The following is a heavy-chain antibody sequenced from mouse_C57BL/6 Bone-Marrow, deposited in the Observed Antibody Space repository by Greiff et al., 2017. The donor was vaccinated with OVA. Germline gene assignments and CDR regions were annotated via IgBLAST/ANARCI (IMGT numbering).Heavy chain of an antibody. CDR3: ARSPLYDGYLCWFAY. V-gene: IGHV1-9*01. D-gene: IGHD2-3*01. J-gene: IGHJ3*01. Sequence: QVQLQQSGAELMKPGASVKLSCKATGYTFTGYWIEWVKQRPGHGLEWIGEILPGSGSTNYNEKFKGKATFTADKSSNTAYMQLSSLTTEDSAIYYCARSPLYDGYLCWFAYWGQGTLVTVSA. CDR2: ILPGSGST. CDR1: GYTFTGYW.